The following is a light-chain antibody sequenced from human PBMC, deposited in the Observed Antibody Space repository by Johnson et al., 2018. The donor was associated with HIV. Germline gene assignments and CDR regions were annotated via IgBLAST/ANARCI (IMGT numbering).Light chain of an antibody. Sequence: QSVLTQPPSVSAAPGQKVTISCSGSSSNIGNNYVSWYQQFPGTAPKLLIYDNNKRPSGIPDRFSGSKSGTSATVGITGLQTGDEADYFCGTWDSSLSAGGYVFGTGTKVTVL. CDR1: SSNIGNNY. CDR3: GTWDSSLSAGGYV. J-gene: IGLJ1*01. CDR2: DNN. V-gene: IGLV1-51*01.